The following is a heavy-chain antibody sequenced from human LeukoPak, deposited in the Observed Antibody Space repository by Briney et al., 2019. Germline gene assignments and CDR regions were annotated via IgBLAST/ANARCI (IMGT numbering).Heavy chain of an antibody. CDR2: INPNSGGT. V-gene: IGHV1-2*02. CDR1: GYTFTAYY. D-gene: IGHD6-19*01. Sequence: ASVKVSCKTSGYTFTAYYMYWVRQAPGQGLEWMGWINPNSGGTNYAQKFQGRVTMTRDTSISTAYMELSRLRSDDTAVYYCARDQVYNSAQGVVDYWGQGTLVTVFS. CDR3: ARDQVYNSAQGVVDY. J-gene: IGHJ4*02.